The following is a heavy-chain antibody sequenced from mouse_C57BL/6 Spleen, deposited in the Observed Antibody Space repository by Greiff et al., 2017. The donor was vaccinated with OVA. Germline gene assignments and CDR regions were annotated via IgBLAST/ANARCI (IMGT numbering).Heavy chain of an antibody. J-gene: IGHJ1*03. D-gene: IGHD4-1*01. V-gene: IGHV5-12*01. CDR3: ARLGRDWYFDV. CDR1: GFTFSDYY. Sequence: EVQLKESGGGLVQPGGSLKLSCAASGFTFSDYYMYWVRQTPEKRLEWVAYISNGGGSTYSPDTVKGRFTISRDNAKNTLYLQMSRLKSEDTAMYYCARLGRDWYFDVWGTGTTVTVSS. CDR2: ISNGGGST.